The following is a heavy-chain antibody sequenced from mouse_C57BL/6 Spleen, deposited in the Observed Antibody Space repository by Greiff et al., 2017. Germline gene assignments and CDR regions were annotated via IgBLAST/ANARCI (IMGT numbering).Heavy chain of an antibody. V-gene: IGHV3-6*01. CDR3: ARDYDYDPMDY. CDR2: ISYDGSN. J-gene: IGHJ4*01. D-gene: IGHD2-4*01. Sequence: EVHLVESGPGLVKPSQSLSLTCSVTGYSITSGYYWNWIRQFPGNKLEWMGYISYDGSNNYNPSLKNRISITRDTSKNQFFLKLNSVTTEDTATYYCARDYDYDPMDYWGQGTSVTVSS. CDR1: GYSITSGYY.